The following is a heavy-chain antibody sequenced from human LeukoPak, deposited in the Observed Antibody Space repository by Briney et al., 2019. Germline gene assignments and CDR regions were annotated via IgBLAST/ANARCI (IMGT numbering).Heavy chain of an antibody. D-gene: IGHD3-22*01. CDR3: ARDLDRSGYFYYFDY. Sequence: ASVKVSCKASGYTFTGYYMHWVRQDPGQGLEWMGWINPNSGGTNYAQKFQGRVTMTRDASISTAYMELSRLRSDDTAVYYCARDLDRSGYFYYFDYWGQGTLVTVSS. CDR2: INPNSGGT. CDR1: GYTFTGYY. V-gene: IGHV1-2*02. J-gene: IGHJ4*02.